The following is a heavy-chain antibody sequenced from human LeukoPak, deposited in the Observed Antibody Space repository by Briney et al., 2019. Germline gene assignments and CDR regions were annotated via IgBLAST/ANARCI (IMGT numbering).Heavy chain of an antibody. Sequence: GGSLRLSCAASGFTFSSYWMSWVRQAPGKGLEWVANIKQDGSEKYYMDSVKGRFTISRDNAKNSVYLQMNSLRVEDTAVYYCARDKGSDEGSKFDYWGQGTLVTVSS. CDR1: GFTFSSYW. CDR3: ARDKGSDEGSKFDY. V-gene: IGHV3-7*03. J-gene: IGHJ4*02. CDR2: IKQDGSEK.